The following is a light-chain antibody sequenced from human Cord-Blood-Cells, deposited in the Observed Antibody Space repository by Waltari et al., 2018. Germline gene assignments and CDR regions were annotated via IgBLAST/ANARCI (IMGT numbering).Light chain of an antibody. V-gene: IGKV3-20*01. CDR2: GAS. CDR1: QSVSSSY. J-gene: IGKJ4*01. Sequence: EIVLTQSPGTLSLSPGERATLSCRASQSVSSSYLAWYQQKPGQAPRLLIYGASSRATGIPDRFRGSGSGTDFTLTFSRLEPEDFAVYYCQQYGSSPPVTFGGGTKVEIK. CDR3: QQYGSSPPVT.